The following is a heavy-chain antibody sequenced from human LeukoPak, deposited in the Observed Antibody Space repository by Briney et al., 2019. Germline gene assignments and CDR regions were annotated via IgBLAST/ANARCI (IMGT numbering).Heavy chain of an antibody. CDR2: IYYSGST. V-gene: IGHV4-39*07. Sequence: SETLSLTCTVSGGSISSSSYYWGWIRQPPGKGLEWIGSIYYSGSTYYNPSLKSRVTISVDTSKNQFSLKLSSVTAADTAVYYCARNFGEQWLVLQFFDYWGQGTLVTVSS. D-gene: IGHD6-19*01. CDR3: ARNFGEQWLVLQFFDY. CDR1: GGSISSSSYY. J-gene: IGHJ4*02.